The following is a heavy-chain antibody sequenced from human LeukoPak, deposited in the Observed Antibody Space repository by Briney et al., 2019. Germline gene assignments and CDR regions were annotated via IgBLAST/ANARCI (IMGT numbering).Heavy chain of an antibody. CDR3: ASGESRNYYYFDY. CDR1: ADSINTYY. Sequence: TSETLSLTCAVSADSINTYYWSWIRQPPGKGLEWIGYTYYSGSTNYNPSLKSRVTISVDTSKNQFSLKLTSVTAADTAVYFCASGESRNYYYFDYWGHGILVTVSS. J-gene: IGHJ4*01. D-gene: IGHD3-10*01. CDR2: TYYSGST. V-gene: IGHV4-59*01.